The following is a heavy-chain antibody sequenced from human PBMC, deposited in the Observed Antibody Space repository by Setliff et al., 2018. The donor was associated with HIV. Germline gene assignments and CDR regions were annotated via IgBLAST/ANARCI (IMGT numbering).Heavy chain of an antibody. CDR2: ISGFNGNT. J-gene: IGHJ6*03. D-gene: IGHD2-21*01. CDR3: ARSPCDGDCYAHNYYMDV. V-gene: IGHV1-18*01. CDR1: GYSFARYG. Sequence: GALVKVSCKASGYSFARYGLSWVRQAPGQGLEWMGWISGFNGNTKYAQSFQDRVAMTTETATSTAYMEMRSLRSDDTAVYYCARSPCDGDCYAHNYYMDVWGKGTTVTVSS.